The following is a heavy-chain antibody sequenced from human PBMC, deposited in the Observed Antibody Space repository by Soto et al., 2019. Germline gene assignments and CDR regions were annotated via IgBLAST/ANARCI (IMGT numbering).Heavy chain of an antibody. J-gene: IGHJ4*02. CDR1: GFTFSSYS. V-gene: IGHV3-21*01. Sequence: EVQLVESGGGLVKPGGSLRLSCAASGFTFSSYSMNWVRQAPGKGLEWVSSISSGSSSIYYADSVKGRFTISRDNAKNSLYLQINSLRAEDTAVYYCASADHDYADYIDDYGGQGTLVTVSS. D-gene: IGHD4-17*01. CDR2: ISSGSSSI. CDR3: ASADHDYADYIDDY.